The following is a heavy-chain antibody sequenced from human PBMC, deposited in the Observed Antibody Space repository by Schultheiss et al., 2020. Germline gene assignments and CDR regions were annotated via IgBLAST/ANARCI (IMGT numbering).Heavy chain of an antibody. V-gene: IGHV4-31*03. J-gene: IGHJ6*02. CDR1: GGSISSGGYY. CDR3: ARCDSSGYYSYYYYGMDV. D-gene: IGHD3-22*01. Sequence: SETLSLTCTVSGGSISSGGYYWSWIRQHPGKGLEWIGYIYYSGSTYYNPSLKSRVTISVDTSKNQFSLKLSSVTAADTAVYYCARCDSSGYYSYYYYGMDVWGQGTTVNVSS. CDR2: IYYSGST.